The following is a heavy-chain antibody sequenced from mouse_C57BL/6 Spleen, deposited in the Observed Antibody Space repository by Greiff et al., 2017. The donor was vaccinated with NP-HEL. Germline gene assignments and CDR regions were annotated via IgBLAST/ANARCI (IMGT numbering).Heavy chain of an antibody. J-gene: IGHJ2*01. CDR2: INPNNGGT. D-gene: IGHD2-14*01. V-gene: IGHV1-18*01. Sequence: EVQLQQSGPELVKPGASVKIPCKASGYTFTDYNMDWVKQSHGKSLEWIGDINPNNGGTIYNQKFKGKATLTVDKSSSTAYMELRSLTSEDTAVYYGARRDRNSLYYFDYWGQGTTLTVSS. CDR1: GYTFTDYN. CDR3: ARRDRNSLYYFDY.